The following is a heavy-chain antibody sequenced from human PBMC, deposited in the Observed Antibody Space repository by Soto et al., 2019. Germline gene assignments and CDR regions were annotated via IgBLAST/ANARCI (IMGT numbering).Heavy chain of an antibody. CDR3: AKDHRTTVTARGVWYFDY. D-gene: IGHD4-17*01. CDR2: ISHDGSNK. CDR1: GFTFRSYA. Sequence: QVQLVESGGGVVQPGRSLRLSCAASGFTFRSYAMHWVRQAPGKGLEWVALISHDGSNKYYADSVKGRFTISRDTSKNTLYLQMNSLRDEDTAVYYCAKDHRTTVTARGVWYFDYWGQGPLVTVSS. J-gene: IGHJ4*02. V-gene: IGHV3-30*18.